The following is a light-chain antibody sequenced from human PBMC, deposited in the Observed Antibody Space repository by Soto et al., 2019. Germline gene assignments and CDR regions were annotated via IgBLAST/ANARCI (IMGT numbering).Light chain of an antibody. Sequence: QLVLTQPPSVSGAPGQRVTISCTGSSSNIGAGYDVHWYQQLPGTAPKLLIYVNTNRPSGVPDRFSGSKSGTSASLAITGLQAEDEADYYCQSSDSSLSGVVFGGGTKLTVL. CDR1: SSNIGAGYD. V-gene: IGLV1-40*01. CDR3: QSSDSSLSGVV. CDR2: VNT. J-gene: IGLJ2*01.